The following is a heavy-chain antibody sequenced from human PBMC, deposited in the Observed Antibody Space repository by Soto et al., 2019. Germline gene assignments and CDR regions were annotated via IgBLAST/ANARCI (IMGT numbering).Heavy chain of an antibody. D-gene: IGHD5-18*01. CDR3: ASGIQLWLRRINNGYSG. V-gene: IGHV1-69*05. J-gene: IGHJ4*02. CDR2: IIPMLGTA. Sequence: QVQLVQSGAEVKKPESSVKVSCKAPGGTFSTYAISWVRQAPGQGLEWMGGIIPMLGTANYAQRFQDRVTITPDESTNTVYMELSTLRSEDTAVYFCASGIQLWLRRINNGYSGWGQGTLVTVPS. CDR1: GGTFSTYA.